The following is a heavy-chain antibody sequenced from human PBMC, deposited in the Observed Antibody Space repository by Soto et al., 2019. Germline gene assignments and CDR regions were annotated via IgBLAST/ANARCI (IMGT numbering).Heavy chain of an antibody. J-gene: IGHJ3*02. Sequence: SETLSLTCTVSGGSISSYYWSWIRQPPGKGLEWIGYIYYSGSTNYNPSLKSRVTISVDTSKNQFSLKLSSVTAADTAVYYCARDESEECCAFDIWCQGTMVTVSS. D-gene: IGHD3-3*01. V-gene: IGHV4-59*01. CDR2: IYYSGST. CDR1: GGSISSYY. CDR3: ARDESEECCAFDI.